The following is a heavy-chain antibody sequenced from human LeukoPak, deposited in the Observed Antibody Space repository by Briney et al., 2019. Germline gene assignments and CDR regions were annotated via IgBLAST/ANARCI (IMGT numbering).Heavy chain of an antibody. Sequence: ASVKVSCKASGYTFTSYYMHWVRQAPGQGLEWMAIINPSGDFRSYAQKFQGRVTVTRDMSTRTVYTELSDLRPEDTALYYCARDYSGQWEQLTGWWIDPWGQGTLVIVSS. D-gene: IGHD1-26*01. V-gene: IGHV1-46*01. J-gene: IGHJ5*02. CDR1: GYTFTSYY. CDR3: ARDYSGQWEQLTGWWIDP. CDR2: INPSGDFR.